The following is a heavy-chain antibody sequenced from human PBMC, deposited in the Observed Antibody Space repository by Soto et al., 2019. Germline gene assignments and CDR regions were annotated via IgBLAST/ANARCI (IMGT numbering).Heavy chain of an antibody. D-gene: IGHD3-9*01. CDR2: ISANNGNT. J-gene: IGHJ4*02. Sequence: VASVKVSCKASGYTFTTFGISWVRQAPGQGLEWVGWISANNGNTKYSQKFQGRVSLTTETSASTAYMELRSLRSDDTAVYYCARSAPFDIYAITHVEFWGQGTLVTVSS. CDR1: GYTFTTFG. V-gene: IGHV1-18*01. CDR3: ARSAPFDIYAITHVEF.